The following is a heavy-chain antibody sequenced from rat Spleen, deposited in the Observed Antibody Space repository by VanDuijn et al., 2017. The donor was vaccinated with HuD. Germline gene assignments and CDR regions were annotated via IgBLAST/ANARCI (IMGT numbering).Heavy chain of an antibody. CDR1: GFTFSNYG. CDR3: TTHAATDGIGPMDA. V-gene: IGHV5-25*01. J-gene: IGHJ4*01. D-gene: IGHD1-11*01. CDR2: ITNSGGST. Sequence: EVQLVESGGGLVQPGRSTKLSCAASGFTFSNYGMAWVRQAPTKGLEWVASITNSGGSTYYRDSVKGRFTISRDNAKSTLYLQMDSLRSEDTATYYCTTHAATDGIGPMDAWGQGASVTVSS.